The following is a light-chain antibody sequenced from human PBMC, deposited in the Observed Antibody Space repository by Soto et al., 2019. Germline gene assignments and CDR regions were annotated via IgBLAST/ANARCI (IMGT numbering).Light chain of an antibody. CDR2: GTA. Sequence: IVMTQSAATLSVSPGERATLSCRASQSVSSNLAWYQQKPGQAPRLLIYGTASRATGIPDRFSGSGSGRAVILPISRLEPEDFALYYCQHYGSSPRTFGQGTKVDIK. CDR3: QHYGSSPRT. V-gene: IGKV3-20*01. CDR1: QSVSSN. J-gene: IGKJ1*01.